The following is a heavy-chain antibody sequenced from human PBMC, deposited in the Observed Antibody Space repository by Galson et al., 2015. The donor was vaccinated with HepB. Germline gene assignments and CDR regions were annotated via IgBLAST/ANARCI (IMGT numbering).Heavy chain of an antibody. V-gene: IGHV3-23*01. D-gene: IGHD3-3*01. CDR1: GFTFSSYA. CDR2: ISGSGGST. J-gene: IGHJ6*02. Sequence: SLRLSCAASGFTFSSYAMSWVRQAPGKGLEWVSAISGSGGSTYYADSVKGRFTISRDNSKNTLYLQMNSLRAEDTAVYYCAKEGSGSTYYDFWSGYYTSYGMDVWGQGTTVTVSS. CDR3: AKEGSGSTYYDFWSGYYTSYGMDV.